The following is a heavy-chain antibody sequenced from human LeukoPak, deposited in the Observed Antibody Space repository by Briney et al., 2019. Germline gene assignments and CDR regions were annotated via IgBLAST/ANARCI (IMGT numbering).Heavy chain of an antibody. CDR2: ISSTRHYI. CDR3: ARDRGSSFDY. V-gene: IGHV3-21*01. J-gene: IGHJ4*02. D-gene: IGHD3-10*01. CDR1: GFTFSRHC. Sequence: GGSLSLVCAASGFTFSRHCLNWVRHAPGEGLEWVSSISSTRHYIFYADSVTSRITTSRDNAKNSLYLQMNSLRAEDTAVYYCARDRGSSFDYWGQGTLVTVSS.